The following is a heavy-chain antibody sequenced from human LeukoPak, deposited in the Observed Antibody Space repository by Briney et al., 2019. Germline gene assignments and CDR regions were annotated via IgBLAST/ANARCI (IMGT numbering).Heavy chain of an antibody. V-gene: IGHV1-2*02. CDR1: GYTITGYY. D-gene: IGHD1-1*01. Sequence: GASVKVSCKASGYTITGYYRHWVRQPPGQGLEWMGWINPNSGDTNYAQKFQGRVTMTRDTSINTAFMELSRLRSDDTAVYYCARDRHWNQGNFDYWGQGTLVTVSS. J-gene: IGHJ4*02. CDR3: ARDRHWNQGNFDY. CDR2: INPNSGDT.